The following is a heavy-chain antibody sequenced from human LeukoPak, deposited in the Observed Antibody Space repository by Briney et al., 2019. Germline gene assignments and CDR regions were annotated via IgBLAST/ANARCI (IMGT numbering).Heavy chain of an antibody. CDR1: GYTFTNYG. Sequence: ASVKVSCKASGYTFTNYGISWVRQAPGQGLEWMGWISAYSGYTHYAQKIQGRVTVATEASTSTAYMELRSLTSYDTAVYYCARDAVSTTAAGGIDYWGQGTLVTVSS. CDR2: ISAYSGYT. J-gene: IGHJ4*02. CDR3: ARDAVSTTAAGGIDY. D-gene: IGHD5/OR15-5a*01. V-gene: IGHV1-18*01.